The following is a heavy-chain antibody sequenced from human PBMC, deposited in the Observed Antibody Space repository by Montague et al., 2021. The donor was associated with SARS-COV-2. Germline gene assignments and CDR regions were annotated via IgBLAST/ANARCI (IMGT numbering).Heavy chain of an antibody. D-gene: IGHD3-22*01. J-gene: IGHJ5*02. CDR1: GYSISSGYY. CDR3: ARVRSITMIVVVITPMGWFDP. Sequence: SETLSLTCTVSGYSISSGYYWGWIQQPPGKGLEWIGSIYHSGSTYYNPSLKSRVTISVDTSKNQFSLKLSSVTAADTAVYYCARVRSITMIVVVITPMGWFDPWGQGTLVTVSS. CDR2: IYHSGST. V-gene: IGHV4-38-2*02.